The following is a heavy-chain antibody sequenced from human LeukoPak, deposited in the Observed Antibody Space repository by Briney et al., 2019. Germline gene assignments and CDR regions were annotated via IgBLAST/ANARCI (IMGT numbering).Heavy chain of an antibody. D-gene: IGHD3-22*01. CDR3: ARLLNYDDLDY. J-gene: IGHJ4*02. Sequence: GESLKISCNGSGYSFTTYWIGWVRQMPGKGLEWMGIIYPGDSDTRYSPSFQGQVTISADKSISTAYLQWSSLKASDTATYYCARLLNYDDLDYWGQGTLVTVSS. CDR2: IYPGDSDT. V-gene: IGHV5-51*01. CDR1: GYSFTTYW.